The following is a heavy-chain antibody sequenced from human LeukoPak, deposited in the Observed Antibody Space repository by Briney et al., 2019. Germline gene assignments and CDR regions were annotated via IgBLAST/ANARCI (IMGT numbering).Heavy chain of an antibody. D-gene: IGHD4-17*01. CDR3: AKFPSPSTYGDYEPPGGY. J-gene: IGHJ4*02. Sequence: PSETLSLTCAVYGGSFSGYYWSWIRQTPGKGLEWIGEINHSGSTNYNPSLKSRVTISVDTSKNQFSLKLSSVTAADTAVYYCAKFPSPSTYGDYEPPGGYWGQGTLVTVSS. CDR1: GGSFSGYY. CDR2: INHSGST. V-gene: IGHV4-34*01.